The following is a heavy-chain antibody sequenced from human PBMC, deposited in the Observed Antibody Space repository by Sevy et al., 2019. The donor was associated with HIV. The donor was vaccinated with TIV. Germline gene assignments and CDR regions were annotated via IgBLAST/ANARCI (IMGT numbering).Heavy chain of an antibody. V-gene: IGHV3-53*01. CDR2: IYSGGST. D-gene: IGHD6-19*01. J-gene: IGHJ4*02. Sequence: GGSLRLSCAASGFTVSSNTMSWVRQAPGKGLEWVSVIYSGGSTYYADSVKGRFTISRDNSKNTLYLQMNSLRAEDTAVYYCARHSSSASLNYFDSWGQETLVTVSS. CDR3: ARHSSSASLNYFDS. CDR1: GFTVSSNT.